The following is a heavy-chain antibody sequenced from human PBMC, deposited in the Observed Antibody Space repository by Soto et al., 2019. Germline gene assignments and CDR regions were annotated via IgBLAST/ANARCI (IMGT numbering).Heavy chain of an antibody. J-gene: IGHJ3*02. CDR3: AGHYCSGGSCYALDAFDI. D-gene: IGHD2-15*01. CDR2: ISSSSSTI. Sequence: GGSLRLSCAASGFTFSSYSMNWVRQAPGKGLEWVSYISSSSSTIYYADSVKGRFTISRDNAKNSLYLQMNSLRAEDTAVYYCAGHYCSGGSCYALDAFDIWGQGTMVTVSS. V-gene: IGHV3-48*01. CDR1: GFTFSSYS.